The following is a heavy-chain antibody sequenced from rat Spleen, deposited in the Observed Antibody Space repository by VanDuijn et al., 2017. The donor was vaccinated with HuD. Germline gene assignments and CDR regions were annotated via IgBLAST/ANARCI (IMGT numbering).Heavy chain of an antibody. J-gene: IGHJ4*01. CDR2: IIYDGSTT. Sequence: EVQLVESGGGLVQPGRSLKLSCAASGFSFSDYAMAWVRQAPKKGLEWVATIIYDGSTTYYRDSVKGRFTISRDNAKSTLYLQMDSLRSEDTATYYCARAMYTTDYYFAKGYYVMDAWGQGASVTVSS. D-gene: IGHD1-6*01. V-gene: IGHV5-17*01. CDR3: ARAMYTTDYYFAKGYYVMDA. CDR1: GFSFSDYA.